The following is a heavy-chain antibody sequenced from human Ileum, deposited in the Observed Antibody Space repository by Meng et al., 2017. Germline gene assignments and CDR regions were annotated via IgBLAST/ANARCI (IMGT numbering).Heavy chain of an antibody. Sequence: SETLSLTCTVSGGSISSGTYYWNWIRQHPGKGLEWIGYISHSGSTYYNPSLKSRVTISSDTSKKQFTLKVNSVTAADTAVYYCARDGRVGAALDAFDIWGQGTMVIVSS. D-gene: IGHD2-15*01. CDR2: ISHSGST. V-gene: IGHV4-31*03. CDR1: GGSISSGTYY. J-gene: IGHJ3*02. CDR3: ARDGRVGAALDAFDI.